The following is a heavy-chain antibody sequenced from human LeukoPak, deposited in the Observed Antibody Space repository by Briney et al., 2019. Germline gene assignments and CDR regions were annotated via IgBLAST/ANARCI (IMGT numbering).Heavy chain of an antibody. D-gene: IGHD3-3*01. V-gene: IGHV4-39*01. J-gene: IGHJ5*02. CDR3: ARIITYYDFSCWFDP. CDR2: IYYSGRT. CDR1: GGSISRSSYN. Sequence: KSSETLSLTCSASGGSISRSSYNWGRIRQPPGKGLEWIGSIYYSGRTYYNPSLKSRVTISVDTSKNQFSLKLSSVTAADTAVYYCARIITYYDFSCWFDPWGQGTLVTVSS.